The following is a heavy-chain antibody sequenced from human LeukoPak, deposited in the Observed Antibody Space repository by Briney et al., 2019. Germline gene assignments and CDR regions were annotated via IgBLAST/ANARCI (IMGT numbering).Heavy chain of an antibody. CDR3: ARVRGGADIVVVPADY. V-gene: IGHV1-18*01. J-gene: IGHJ4*02. CDR2: ISAYNGNT. Sequence: GASVKVSCKASGYTFTSYGISWVRQAPGQGLEWMGWISAYNGNTNYAQKLQGRVTMTTDTSTSTAYMELRSLRSDDTAVYYCARVRGGADIVVVPADYWGQGTLVTVSS. CDR1: GYTFTSYG. D-gene: IGHD2-2*01.